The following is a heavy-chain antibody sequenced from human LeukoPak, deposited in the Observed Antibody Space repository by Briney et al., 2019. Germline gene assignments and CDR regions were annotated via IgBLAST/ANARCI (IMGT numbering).Heavy chain of an antibody. Sequence: SETLSLTCTVSGGSISSGASDWGWIRQHPKRGLEWVGYINHSGSTYYNPSPGSRVTMSVDTSKNQFSLKLGSVTAADSAVYYCARAARQGFTMIVVPFFYFDLWGRGTLVTVSS. CDR3: ARAARQGFTMIVVPFFYFDL. CDR1: GGSISSGASD. D-gene: IGHD3-22*01. V-gene: IGHV4-31*03. J-gene: IGHJ2*01. CDR2: INHSGST.